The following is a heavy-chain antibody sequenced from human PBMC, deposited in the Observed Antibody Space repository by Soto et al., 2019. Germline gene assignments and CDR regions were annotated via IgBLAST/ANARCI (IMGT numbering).Heavy chain of an antibody. Sequence: ASVKVSCKASGFTFTSSAVQWVRQARGQRLEWIGWIVVGSGNTNYAQKFQERVTITRDMSTSTAYMELSSLRSEDTAVYYCAADVNDFWSGYYTQFDYWGQGTLVTVSS. V-gene: IGHV1-58*01. J-gene: IGHJ4*02. CDR1: GFTFTSSA. D-gene: IGHD3-3*01. CDR3: AADVNDFWSGYYTQFDY. CDR2: IVVGSGNT.